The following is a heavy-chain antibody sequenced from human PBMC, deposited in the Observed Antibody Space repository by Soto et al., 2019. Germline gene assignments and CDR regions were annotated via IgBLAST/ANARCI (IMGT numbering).Heavy chain of an antibody. CDR3: AGDTYDDY. J-gene: IGHJ4*02. CDR2: IYSGGRT. D-gene: IGHD3-3*01. V-gene: IGHV3-66*01. Sequence: EVQLVESGGGLVQPGGSLRLSCAATGVTVSNNYMSWVRQAPGKGLEWVSVIYSGGRTYYADSVKGIFIISRDSSKTTRYRHMNSRRAEAAAVYSAAGDTYDDYRGQGTLVTVS. CDR1: GVTVSNNY.